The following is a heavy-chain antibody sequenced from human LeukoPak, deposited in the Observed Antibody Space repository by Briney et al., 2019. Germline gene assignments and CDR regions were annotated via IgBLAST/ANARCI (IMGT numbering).Heavy chain of an antibody. D-gene: IGHD6-19*01. J-gene: IGHJ6*02. CDR1: GFTFSSYW. CDR3: AREDNSSGWYVSLLYYSYSGMDV. V-gene: IGHV3-74*01. Sequence: GGSLRLSCAASGFTFSSYWRHWVRQAPGKGLVWVSRINSDGSSTSYADSVKGRFTISRDNAKNTLYLQMNSLSAEDTAVYYCAREDNSSGWYVSLLYYSYSGMDVWGQGTTVTVSS. CDR2: INSDGSST.